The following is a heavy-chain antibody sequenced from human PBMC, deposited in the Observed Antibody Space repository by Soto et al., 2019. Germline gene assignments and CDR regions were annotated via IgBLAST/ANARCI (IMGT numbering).Heavy chain of an antibody. CDR1: GYSFTSYW. V-gene: IGHV5-10-1*01. CDR3: AIDYYDTRGYSYGMDV. Sequence: PGESLKISCKGSGYSFTSYWISWVRQMPGKGLEWMGRIDPSDSYTNYSPSFQGHVTISADKSISTAYLQWSSLKASDTAMYYCAIDYYDTRGYSYGMDVWGQGTTVTVSS. D-gene: IGHD3-22*01. J-gene: IGHJ6*02. CDR2: IDPSDSYT.